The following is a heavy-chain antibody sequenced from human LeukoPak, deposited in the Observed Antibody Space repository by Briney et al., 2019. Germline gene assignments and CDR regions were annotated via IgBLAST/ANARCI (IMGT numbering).Heavy chain of an antibody. Sequence: PGGTLRLSCAASGFTFSSYEMNWVRQAPGKGLGWVSYISSSGSTIYYADSVKGRFTISRDNAKNSLYLQMNSLRAEDTAVYYCARDARLGEVKYYMDVCGKGTTVTVSS. D-gene: IGHD3-16*01. CDR2: ISSSGSTI. V-gene: IGHV3-48*03. CDR1: GFTFSSYE. J-gene: IGHJ6*03. CDR3: ARDARLGEVKYYMDV.